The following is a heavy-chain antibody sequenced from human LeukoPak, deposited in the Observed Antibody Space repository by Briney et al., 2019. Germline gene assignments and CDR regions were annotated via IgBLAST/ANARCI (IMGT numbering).Heavy chain of an antibody. J-gene: IGHJ1*01. CDR1: GFTFSSYA. CDR3: AKYFASGSYYKLPH. CDR2: ISGSGAYT. D-gene: IGHD3-10*01. Sequence: GGSLRLSCAASGFTFSSYAMSWVRQAPGKGLEWVSTISGSGAYTYYADSVKGRFTISRDNSKNTLYLQMNSLRAENTAVYYCAKYFASGSYYKLPHWGQGTLVTVSS. V-gene: IGHV3-23*01.